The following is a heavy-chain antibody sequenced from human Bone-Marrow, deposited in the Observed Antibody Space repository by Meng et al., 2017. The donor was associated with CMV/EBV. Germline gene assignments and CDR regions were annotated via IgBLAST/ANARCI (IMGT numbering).Heavy chain of an antibody. CDR3: ARGDSSSSGGYYYGMDV. J-gene: IGHJ6*02. V-gene: IGHV3-53*01. CDR2: IYSGGST. Sequence: GESLKISCAASGFTVSSNYMSWVRQAPGKGLEWVSVIYSGGSTYYADSVKGRFTISRDNSKNTLYLQMNSLRAEDTAVYYCARGDSSSSGGYYYGMDVWGQGTTVTVSS. CDR1: GFTVSSNY. D-gene: IGHD6-6*01.